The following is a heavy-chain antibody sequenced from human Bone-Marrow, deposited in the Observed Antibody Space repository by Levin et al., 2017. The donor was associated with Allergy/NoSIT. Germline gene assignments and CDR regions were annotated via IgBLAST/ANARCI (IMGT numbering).Heavy chain of an antibody. D-gene: IGHD6-13*01. CDR2: IYSSGST. Sequence: ASETLSLTCTVSGGSISSYYWSWIRQPAGKGLEWIGRIYSSGSTNYNPSLKSRVTMSVDTSKNQFSLRLSSVTAADTAVYYCASGLYSSNWYVGFDHWGQGTLVTVSS. CDR1: GGSISSYY. CDR3: ASGLYSSNWYVGFDH. V-gene: IGHV4-4*07. J-gene: IGHJ4*02.